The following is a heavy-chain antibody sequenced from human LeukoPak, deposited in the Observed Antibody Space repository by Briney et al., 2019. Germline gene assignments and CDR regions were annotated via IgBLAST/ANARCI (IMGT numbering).Heavy chain of an antibody. Sequence: GGSLRLPCAASGLNLMTRFITWVRQAPGKGLEWVSLIYGGGGTIYGDSVKGRFTISRDRSSNTLFLQMNSLRVEDTAVYFCASVIDDKGVPTYFDPWGKGTLVTVST. CDR1: GLNLMTRF. V-gene: IGHV3-53*01. CDR3: ASVIDDKGVPTYFDP. D-gene: IGHD2/OR15-2a*01. CDR2: IYGGGGT. J-gene: IGHJ5*02.